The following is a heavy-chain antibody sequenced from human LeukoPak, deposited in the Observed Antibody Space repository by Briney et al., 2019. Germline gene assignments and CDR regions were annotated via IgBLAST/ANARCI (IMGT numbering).Heavy chain of an antibody. CDR3: ARGTIVVVTEDY. V-gene: IGHV1-2*02. CDR1: GYTFTGYY. CDR2: INPNSGGT. J-gene: IGHJ4*02. D-gene: IGHD2-21*02. Sequence: APVKVSCKASGYTFTGYYMHWVRQAPGQGLEWMGWINPNSGGTNYAQKFQGRVTMTRDTSISTAYMELSRLTSDDTAVYYCARGTIVVVTEDYWGQGTLVTVSS.